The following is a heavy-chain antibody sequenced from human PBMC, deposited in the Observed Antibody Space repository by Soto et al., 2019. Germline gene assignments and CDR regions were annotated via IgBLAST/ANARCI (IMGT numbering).Heavy chain of an antibody. CDR1: GFTFSSYS. J-gene: IGHJ5*02. V-gene: IGHV3-30-3*01. CDR2: VSYDGNRQ. CDR3: ARGLLVTAKGWFDR. Sequence: QVQLVQSGGGVVQPGRSLRLPCEASGFTFSSYSMNWVRQTPGKGLEWVAVVSYDGNRQYYAHYVKGRFTISRDNAKNTLSLQMDNLRIEDTAVYYCARGLLVTAKGWFDRWGQGNLVTVSP. D-gene: IGHD2-21*02.